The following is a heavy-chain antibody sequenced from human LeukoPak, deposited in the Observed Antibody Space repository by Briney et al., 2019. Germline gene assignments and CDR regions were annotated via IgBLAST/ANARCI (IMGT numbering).Heavy chain of an antibody. CDR1: GFTFSSYA. V-gene: IGHV3-30-3*01. Sequence: GGSLRLSCAASGFTFSSYAMHWVRQAPGKGLEWVAVISYDGSNKYYADSVKGRFTISRDNSKNTLYLQMNSLRAEDTAVYYCARVELGPNDAFDIWGQGTMVTVSS. CDR2: ISYDGSNK. D-gene: IGHD7-27*01. CDR3: ARVELGPNDAFDI. J-gene: IGHJ3*02.